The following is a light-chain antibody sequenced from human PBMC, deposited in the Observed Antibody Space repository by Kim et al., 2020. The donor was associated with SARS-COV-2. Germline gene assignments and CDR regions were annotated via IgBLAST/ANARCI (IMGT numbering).Light chain of an antibody. J-gene: IGKJ1*01. V-gene: IGKV1-8*01. Sequence: AATGDSITTPFRWSQGIRNYLAWYPQEPGKAPRVRIYAAYTLQSGVPSRFSCSGSGKDFTLTISCLQSEDCGTYFCQQDYNYPRTFGQGDKVEI. CDR2: AAY. CDR3: QQDYNYPRT. CDR1: QGIRNY.